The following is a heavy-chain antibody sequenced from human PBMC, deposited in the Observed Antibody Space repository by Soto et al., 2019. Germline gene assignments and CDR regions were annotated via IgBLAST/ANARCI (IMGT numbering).Heavy chain of an antibody. D-gene: IGHD1-26*01. J-gene: IGHJ5*02. Sequence: GGSLRLSCASSGFTFSSYAMSRVLHAPGKGLEWVSVHYSGGSTYYADSVQGRFTISRDKSNNTLYLQMRRVRAEDTAVYFCARHRHPRGTVGATSPLDPWGQGTQVTVSS. V-gene: IGHV3-23*01. CDR3: ARHRHPRGTVGATSPLDP. CDR1: GFTFSSYA. CDR2: HYSGGST.